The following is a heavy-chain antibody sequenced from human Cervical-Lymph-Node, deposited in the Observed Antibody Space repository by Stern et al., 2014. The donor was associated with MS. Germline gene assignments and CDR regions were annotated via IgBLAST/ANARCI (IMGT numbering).Heavy chain of an antibody. CDR3: ARNHGYSYGLRAPPFDY. D-gene: IGHD5-18*01. CDR2: VYSNLST. V-gene: IGHV4-4*07. Sequence: VQLEEFGPGLVKPSETLSLTCTVSGGSITNYYWSWIRQPAGKGLEWIGRVYSNLSTNYNPPRRTRVTMSVDTSKNQLALKLSSVTAADTAVYYCARNHGYSYGLRAPPFDYWGQGTLVTVSS. CDR1: GGSITNYY. J-gene: IGHJ4*02.